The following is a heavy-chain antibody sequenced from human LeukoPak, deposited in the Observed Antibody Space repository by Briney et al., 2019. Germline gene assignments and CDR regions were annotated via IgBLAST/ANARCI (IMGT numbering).Heavy chain of an antibody. V-gene: IGHV1-8*02. CDR3: ARDSKSIAARVHDY. D-gene: IGHD6-6*01. J-gene: IGHJ4*02. CDR2: MNPNSGNT. Sequence: HGASVKVSCKASGYTFTSYDINWVRQATGQGLEWMGWMNPNSGNTGYAQKFQGRVTMTTDTSTSTAYMELRSLRSDDTAVYYCARDSKSIAARVHDYWGQGTLVTVSS. CDR1: GYTFTSYD.